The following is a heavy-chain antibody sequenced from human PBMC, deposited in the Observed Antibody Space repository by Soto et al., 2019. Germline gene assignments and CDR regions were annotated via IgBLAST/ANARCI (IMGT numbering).Heavy chain of an antibody. J-gene: IGHJ4*02. CDR3: ARPSTIFGVVPLAY. V-gene: IGHV1-3*01. CDR2: INAGNGNT. Sequence: ASVEVSCEASGYTFTSYAIHWVRQAPGQRLEWMGWINAGNGNTKYSQKFQGRVTITRDTSASTAYMELSSLRSEDTAVYYCARPSTIFGVVPLAYWGQGTLVTVSS. CDR1: GYTFTSYA. D-gene: IGHD3-3*01.